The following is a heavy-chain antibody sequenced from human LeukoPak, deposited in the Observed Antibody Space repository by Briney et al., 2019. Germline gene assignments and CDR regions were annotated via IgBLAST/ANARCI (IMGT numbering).Heavy chain of an antibody. D-gene: IGHD6-13*01. CDR2: ISYDGSNK. CDR3: ARGRLAAGTLALDY. J-gene: IGHJ4*02. V-gene: IGHV3-30*04. Sequence: PGGSLRLSCAASGFTFSSYAMHWVRQAPGKGLEWVAVISYDGSNKYYADSVKGRFTISRDNSKNTLYLQMNSLRAEDTAVYYCARGRLAAGTLALDYWGQGTLVTVSS. CDR1: GFTFSSYA.